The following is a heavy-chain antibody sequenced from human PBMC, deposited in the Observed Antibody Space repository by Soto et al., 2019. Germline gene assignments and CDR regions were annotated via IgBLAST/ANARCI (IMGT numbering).Heavy chain of an antibody. J-gene: IGHJ4*02. V-gene: IGHV3-30-3*01. Sequence: QVQLVESGGGVVQPGTSLRLSCAASGFTLISYSIHWVRQAPCKGLDWVAVISYDGNTQFYGDSVKGRFIVSRDKSRNTLYLQPNNLQAEDTAVYYCAKVSRPSRISIPDFDYWCQGTLVTVSS. CDR1: GFTLISYS. CDR3: AKVSRPSRISIPDFDY. CDR2: ISYDGNTQ.